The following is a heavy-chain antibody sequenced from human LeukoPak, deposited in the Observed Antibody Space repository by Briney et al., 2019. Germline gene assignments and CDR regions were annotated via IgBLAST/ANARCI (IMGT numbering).Heavy chain of an antibody. CDR3: AREEGKYYDILTGYGY. J-gene: IGHJ4*02. D-gene: IGHD3-9*01. CDR1: GGTFSSYA. V-gene: IGHV1-69*05. Sequence: SVKVSCKASGGTFSSYAISWVRQAPGQGLEWMGGIIPIFDTANYAQKFQGRVTITTDESTSTAYMELSSLRSEDTAVYYCAREEGKYYDILTGYGYWGQGTLVTVSS. CDR2: IIPIFDTA.